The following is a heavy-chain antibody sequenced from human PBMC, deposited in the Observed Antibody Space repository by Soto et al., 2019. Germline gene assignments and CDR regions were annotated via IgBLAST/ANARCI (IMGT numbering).Heavy chain of an antibody. V-gene: IGHV3-21*01. Sequence: GGSLRLSCAASGFTFSSYSMNWVRQAPGKGLEWVSSISSSSSYIYYADSVKGRFTISRDNAKNSLYLQMNSLRAEDTAVYYCARIALPLMVRGFSYYYYMDVWGKGTTVTVSS. CDR3: ARIALPLMVRGFSYYYYMDV. J-gene: IGHJ6*03. D-gene: IGHD3-10*01. CDR1: GFTFSSYS. CDR2: ISSSSSYI.